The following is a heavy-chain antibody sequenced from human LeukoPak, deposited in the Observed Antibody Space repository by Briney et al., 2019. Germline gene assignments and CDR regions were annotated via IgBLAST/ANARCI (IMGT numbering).Heavy chain of an antibody. CDR1: GYTFTRYY. J-gene: IGHJ4*02. V-gene: IGHV1-2*07. CDR2: LNPNSGGI. Sequence: ASVKVSCKASGYTFTRYYMPWVRQAPGQGLEWMGWLNPNSGGINDYAHNFKGRVTMKVDTSIRTAYMELSGLRSDDTPLYFCARGRSYYDGSDYHETGFDYWGQGTLVTVSS. CDR3: ARGRSYYDGSDYHETGFDY. D-gene: IGHD3-22*01.